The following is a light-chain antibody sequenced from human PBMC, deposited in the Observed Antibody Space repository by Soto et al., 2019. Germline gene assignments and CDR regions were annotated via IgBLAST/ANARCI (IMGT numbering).Light chain of an antibody. CDR2: DAS. V-gene: IGKV3-20*01. CDR3: HQSVGLPVT. Sequence: EIVLTQSPDTLSLSPGERATFSCRASQSFTKYSVSWYQHKPGQAPGLLIFDASTRASGVPDRFSGSGSGADFSLTISRLEPEDFGVYYCHQSVGLPVTFGPGTRLEIK. CDR1: QSFTKYS. J-gene: IGKJ2*01.